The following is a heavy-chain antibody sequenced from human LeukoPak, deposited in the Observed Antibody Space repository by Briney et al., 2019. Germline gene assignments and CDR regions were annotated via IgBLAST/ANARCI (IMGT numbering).Heavy chain of an antibody. Sequence: SETLSLTCAVYGGSFSGYYWSWIRQPPGKGLEWIGEINHSGSTNYNPSLKSRVTISVDTSKNQFSLKQSSVTAADTAVYYCARGNGYGSNYWGQGTLVTVSS. CDR1: GGSFSGYY. V-gene: IGHV4-34*01. J-gene: IGHJ4*02. D-gene: IGHD3-10*01. CDR2: INHSGST. CDR3: ARGNGYGSNY.